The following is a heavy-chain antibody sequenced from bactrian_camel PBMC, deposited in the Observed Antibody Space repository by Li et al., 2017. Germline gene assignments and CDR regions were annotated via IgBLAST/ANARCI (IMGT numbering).Heavy chain of an antibody. V-gene: IGHV3S25*01. D-gene: IGHD2*01. CDR2: IDTSGWKT. CDR1: GFIFSSYW. J-gene: IGHJ6*01. CDR3: AAEWCESGPSADFGY. Sequence: VESGGGLVQPGGSLRLSCAASGFIFSSYWMYWVRQVSGKGLEGVSFIDTSGWKTFYSASVKGRFTVSRDNAKNAVYLQMNSLKPEDTAMYYCAAEWCESGPSADFGYWGQGTQVTVS.